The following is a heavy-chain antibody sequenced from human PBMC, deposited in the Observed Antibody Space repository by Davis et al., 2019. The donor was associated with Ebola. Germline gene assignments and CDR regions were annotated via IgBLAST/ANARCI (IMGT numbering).Heavy chain of an antibody. CDR2: ISYDGSNK. D-gene: IGHD4-17*01. V-gene: IGHV3-30*18. CDR3: ANEYLYGDPHDY. Sequence: GGSLRLSCAASGFTFSSYGMHWVRQAPGKGLEWVAVISYDGSNKYYADSVKGRFTISRDNSKNTLYLQMNSLRAEDTAVYYCANEYLYGDPHDYWGQGTLVTVPS. CDR1: GFTFSSYG. J-gene: IGHJ4*02.